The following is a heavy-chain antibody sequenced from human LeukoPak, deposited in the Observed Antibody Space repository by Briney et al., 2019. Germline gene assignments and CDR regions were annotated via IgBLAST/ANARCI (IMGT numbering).Heavy chain of an antibody. Sequence: PGGSLRLSCAASGFTFSSYSMNWVRQAPGKGLEWVSSISSTSGYINYADSVKGRFTISRDNAKNSLYLQMNSPRAEDTAVYYCARDLWFWSGHPQDLIVGDDYWGQGTLVTVSS. D-gene: IGHD3-3*01. CDR3: ARDLWFWSGHPQDLIVGDDY. CDR2: ISSTSGYI. CDR1: GFTFSSYS. J-gene: IGHJ4*02. V-gene: IGHV3-21*01.